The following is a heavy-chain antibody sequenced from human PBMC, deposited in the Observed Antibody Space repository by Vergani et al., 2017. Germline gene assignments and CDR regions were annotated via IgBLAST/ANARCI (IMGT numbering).Heavy chain of an antibody. CDR3: ARQFRYGMDV. J-gene: IGHJ6*02. CDR1: GFTFSSYS. Sequence: EVQLVESGGGLVKPGGSLRLSCAASGFTFSSYSMNWVRQAPGKGLEWVSSISSSSSYTNYADSVKGRFTISRDNAKNSLYLQMNSLRAEDTAVYYCARQFRYGMDVWGQGTTVTVSS. CDR2: ISSSSSYT. V-gene: IGHV3-21*01.